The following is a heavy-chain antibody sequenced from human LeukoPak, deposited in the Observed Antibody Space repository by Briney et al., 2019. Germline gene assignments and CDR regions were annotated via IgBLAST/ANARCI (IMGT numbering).Heavy chain of an antibody. D-gene: IGHD2-15*01. CDR2: MNPNSGAT. CDR1: GYTFTSYD. V-gene: IGHV1-8*01. J-gene: IGHJ4*02. CDR3: ASGYCSGGSCRYYFDY. Sequence: ASVKVSCKASGYTFTSYDINWLRQATGQGPEWMGWMNPNSGATGYAQKFQGRVTMTRSTSINTAYMELSSLRSEDTAVYYCASGYCSGGSCRYYFDYWGQGTLVTVSS.